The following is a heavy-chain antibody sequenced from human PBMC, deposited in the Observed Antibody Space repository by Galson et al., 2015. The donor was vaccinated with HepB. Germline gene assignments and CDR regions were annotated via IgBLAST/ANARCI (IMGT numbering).Heavy chain of an antibody. CDR3: ARDYYDSSGFDY. CDR1: GGSVSSGSYY. V-gene: IGHV4-61*01. D-gene: IGHD3-22*01. Sequence: ETLSLTCTVSGGSVSSGSYYWSWIRQPPGKGLEWIGYIHYSGNTNYNPSLKSRVTISLDTSKNQFSLKLSSVTAADTAVYYCARDYYDSSGFDYWGQGTLVTVSS. J-gene: IGHJ4*02. CDR2: IHYSGNT.